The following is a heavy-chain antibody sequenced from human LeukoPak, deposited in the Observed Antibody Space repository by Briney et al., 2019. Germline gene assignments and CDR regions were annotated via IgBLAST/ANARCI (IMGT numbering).Heavy chain of an antibody. J-gene: IGHJ4*02. V-gene: IGHV1-18*01. D-gene: IGHD2-15*01. Sequence: GASVKVSCKASGYTFTNYGITWVRQAPGQGLEWMGWTSAHNGDIKYAQKFQGRVTMTTDTSTTPAYMELRSLRSDDTALYYCARGDYCSGGSCYSGSFDYWGQGTQVTVSS. CDR1: GYTFTNYG. CDR3: ARGDYCSGGSCYSGSFDY. CDR2: TSAHNGDI.